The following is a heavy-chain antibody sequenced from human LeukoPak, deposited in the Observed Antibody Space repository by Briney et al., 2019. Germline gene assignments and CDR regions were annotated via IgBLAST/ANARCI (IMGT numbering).Heavy chain of an antibody. Sequence: PGGSLRLSCAASGLTFSSDDMSWVRQAPGRGLEWVSHMTSSGGTIYYADSVKGRFTISRDNAKNSLSLQLNSLRDEDTAVYFCAKVIRGGYGMDVWGQGTTVTVSS. CDR1: GLTFSSDD. CDR3: AKVIRGGYGMDV. D-gene: IGHD3-10*01. V-gene: IGHV3-48*03. J-gene: IGHJ6*02. CDR2: MTSSGGTI.